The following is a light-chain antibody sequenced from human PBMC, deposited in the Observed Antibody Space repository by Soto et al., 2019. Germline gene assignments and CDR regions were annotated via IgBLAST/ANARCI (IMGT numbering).Light chain of an antibody. V-gene: IGKV3-15*01. CDR3: QQYNDSPQT. CDR1: QSVSSN. Sequence: EIVMTQSPGTLSLSPGERATLSCRASQSVSSNLAWYQQIPGQAPRLLIYGASTRATGIPARFSGSGSGTEFTLAINSLQSEDFAFYYCQQYNDSPQTFGLGTKVEIK. CDR2: GAS. J-gene: IGKJ1*01.